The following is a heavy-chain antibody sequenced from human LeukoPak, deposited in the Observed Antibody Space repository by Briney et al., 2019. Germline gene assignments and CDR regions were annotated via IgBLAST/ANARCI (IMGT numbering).Heavy chain of an antibody. CDR2: ISYDGSNK. CDR1: GFTFSSYA. J-gene: IGHJ4*02. D-gene: IGHD1-26*01. V-gene: IGHV3-30-3*01. CDR3: ARGYSGSYQDVYFDY. Sequence: GGSLRLSCAASGFTFSSYAMHWVRQAPGKGLEWVAVISYDGSNKYYADSVKGRFTISRDNSKNTLYLQMNSLRAEDTAVYYCARGYSGSYQDVYFDYWGQGTLVTVSS.